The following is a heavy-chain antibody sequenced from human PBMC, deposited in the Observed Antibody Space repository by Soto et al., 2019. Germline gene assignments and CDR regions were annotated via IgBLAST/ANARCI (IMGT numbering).Heavy chain of an antibody. V-gene: IGHV1-18*01. Sequence: QVQLGQSGAEVKKPGASVKVSCKASGYTFTSYVISWVRQAPGQGLEWMGWIILYNGNTNYAQKLQGRVTMTTDTSTSTAYMELRSLRSDDTAVYYCARNGYCSSTSCLFDYWGQGTLVTVSS. CDR2: IILYNGNT. D-gene: IGHD2-2*01. CDR3: ARNGYCSSTSCLFDY. J-gene: IGHJ4*02. CDR1: GYTFTSYV.